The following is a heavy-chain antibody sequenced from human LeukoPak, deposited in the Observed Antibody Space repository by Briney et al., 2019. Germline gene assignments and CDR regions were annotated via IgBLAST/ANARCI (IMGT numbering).Heavy chain of an antibody. CDR3: AKDGSWGDYYFYFYIDV. CDR1: GFTFGNYA. D-gene: IGHD3-16*01. CDR2: ISGSGHYT. Sequence: GGSLRLSCEVSGFTFGNYAMSWVRQAPGKGLEWISGISGSGHYTYTADSLKGRFTISRDNSKNTLYLQMNSQRAEDTALYYCAKDGSWGDYYFYFYIDVWGKGTTVTVSS. J-gene: IGHJ6*03. V-gene: IGHV3-23*01.